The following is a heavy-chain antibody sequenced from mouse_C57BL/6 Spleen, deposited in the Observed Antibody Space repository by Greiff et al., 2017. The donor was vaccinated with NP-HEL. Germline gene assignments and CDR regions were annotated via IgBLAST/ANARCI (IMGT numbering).Heavy chain of an antibody. CDR2: INPGSGGT. CDR1: GYAFTNYL. Sequence: QVQLKESGAELVRPGTSVKVSCKASGYAFTNYLIEWVKPRPGQGLEWNGVINPGSGGTNYNEKFKGKATLTAYKSSCTAYLQLSSLTSEDSAVYFCARSHYYGSSNDYWGQGTTLTVSS. CDR3: ARSHYYGSSNDY. V-gene: IGHV1-54*01. D-gene: IGHD1-1*01. J-gene: IGHJ2*01.